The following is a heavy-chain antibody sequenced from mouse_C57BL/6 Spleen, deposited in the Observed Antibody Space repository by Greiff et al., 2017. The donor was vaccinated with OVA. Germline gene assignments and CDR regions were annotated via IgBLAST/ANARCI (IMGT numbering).Heavy chain of an antibody. J-gene: IGHJ3*01. D-gene: IGHD1-1*01. Sequence: QVQLQQSGAELARPGASVKLSCKASGYTFTSYGISWVKQRTGQGLEWIGEIYPRSGNTYYNEKFKGKATLTADKSSSTAYMELRSLTSEDSAVYFCARDYGSSPARFAYWGQGTLVTVSA. CDR1: GYTFTSYG. V-gene: IGHV1-81*01. CDR2: IYPRSGNT. CDR3: ARDYGSSPARFAY.